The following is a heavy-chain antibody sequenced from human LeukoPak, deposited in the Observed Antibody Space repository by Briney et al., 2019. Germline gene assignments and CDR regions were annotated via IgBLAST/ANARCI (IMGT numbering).Heavy chain of an antibody. V-gene: IGHV4-34*01. D-gene: IGHD5-12*01. Sequence: SETLSLTCAVYGGSFSGYYWSWIRQPPGKGLEWIGEINHSGSTNYNPSLKSRVTISVDTSKNQFSLKLSSVTAADTAVYYCARRSSGYANWPRFNYWGQGTLVTVSS. J-gene: IGHJ4*02. CDR3: ARRSSGYANWPRFNY. CDR1: GGSFSGYY. CDR2: INHSGST.